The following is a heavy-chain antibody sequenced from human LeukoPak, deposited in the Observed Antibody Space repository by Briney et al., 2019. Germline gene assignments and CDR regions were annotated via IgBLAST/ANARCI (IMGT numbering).Heavy chain of an antibody. V-gene: IGHV1-69*13. Sequence: GASVKVSCKASGGTFSSYAISWVRQAPGQGLEWMGGIIPIFGTANYAQKFQGRVTITADESTSTAYMELSSLRSEDTAVYYCARARTLNSTPIDYWGQGTLVTVSS. J-gene: IGHJ4*02. CDR3: ARARTLNSTPIDY. CDR2: IIPIFGTA. CDR1: GGTFSSYA. D-gene: IGHD2/OR15-2a*01.